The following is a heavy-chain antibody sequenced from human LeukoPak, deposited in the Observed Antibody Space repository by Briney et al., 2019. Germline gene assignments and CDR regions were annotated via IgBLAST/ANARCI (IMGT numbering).Heavy chain of an antibody. CDR1: GFTFSSYT. J-gene: IGHJ4*02. Sequence: GGSLRLSCAASGFTFSSYTMNWVRQAPGKGLEWVSYISSSSSYIPYADSLKGRFTISRDNAKNSLYLQMNSLRAEDTAVYYCARDYSSSCWNWGQGTLVTVSS. CDR2: ISSSSSYI. V-gene: IGHV3-21*01. D-gene: IGHD6-13*01. CDR3: ARDYSSSCWN.